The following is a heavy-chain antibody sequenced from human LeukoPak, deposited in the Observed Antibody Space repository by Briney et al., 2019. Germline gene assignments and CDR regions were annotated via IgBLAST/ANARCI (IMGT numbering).Heavy chain of an antibody. V-gene: IGHV3-23*01. CDR2: IVGSGGAT. J-gene: IGHJ4*02. CDR1: GFTLSSYA. D-gene: IGHD3-10*01. Sequence: PGGSLRLSCAASGFTLSSYALSWVRQAPGKGLEWVSGIVGSGGATYYADSVKGRFTISRDNSKNTLYLQMNSLRAEDTAVYYCAKAVTGSYYTGLGSWGQGTLLTVSS. CDR3: AKAVTGSYYTGLGS.